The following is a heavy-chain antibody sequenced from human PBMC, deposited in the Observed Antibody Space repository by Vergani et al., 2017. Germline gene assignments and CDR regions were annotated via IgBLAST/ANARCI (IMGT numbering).Heavy chain of an antibody. CDR3: ARYSLIPEPLYYYYGMDV. J-gene: IGHJ6*02. D-gene: IGHD2-21*01. V-gene: IGHV1-18*01. CDR1: GYTFTSYG. Sequence: QVQLVQSGAEVKKPGASVKVSCKASGYTFTSYGISWVRQAPGQGLEWMGWTSAYNGNTTYAQKLQGRVTMTTGTSTSTAYMELRSLRSDDTAVYYCARYSLIPEPLYYYYGMDVWGQGTTVTVSS. CDR2: TSAYNGNT.